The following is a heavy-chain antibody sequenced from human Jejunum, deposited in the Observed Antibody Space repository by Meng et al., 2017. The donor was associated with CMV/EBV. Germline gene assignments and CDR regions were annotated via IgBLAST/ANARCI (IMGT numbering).Heavy chain of an antibody. CDR2: ILVDSVTT. CDR1: DNSITSYA. V-gene: IGHV3-23*01. J-gene: IGHJ4*02. CDR3: ARRGQV. Sequence: LRLSCAASDNSITSYAMDWVRQAPGKGLEWVSAILVDSVTTYYADSVKGRFTISRDNSKNMMYLQMNSLRLEDTAVYFCARRGQVWGQGALVTVSS.